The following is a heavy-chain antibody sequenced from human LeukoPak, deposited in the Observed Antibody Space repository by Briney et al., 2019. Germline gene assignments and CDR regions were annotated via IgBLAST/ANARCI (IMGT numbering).Heavy chain of an antibody. Sequence: PGGSLRLSCAASGFTFSSYAMHWVRQAPGKGLEWVAVISYDGSNKYYADSVKGRFTISRDNSKNTLYLQMNSLRAEDTAVYYCARGPRYDSSGYYFGYWGQGTLVTVSS. CDR2: ISYDGSNK. J-gene: IGHJ4*02. CDR3: ARGPRYDSSGYYFGY. D-gene: IGHD3-22*01. CDR1: GFTFSSYA. V-gene: IGHV3-30*01.